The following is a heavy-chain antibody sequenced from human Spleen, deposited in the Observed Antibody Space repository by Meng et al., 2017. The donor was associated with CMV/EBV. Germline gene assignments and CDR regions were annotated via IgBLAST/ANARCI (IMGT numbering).Heavy chain of an antibody. Sequence: CSASGFTFSDYYMRWIRQAPGKGLEWVSYISSSGSPIYYADSVKGRFTISRDNAKNSLYLQMNSLRAEDTAVYYCARDSAPYDAFDIWGQGTMVTVSS. CDR2: ISSSGSPI. CDR3: ARDSAPYDAFDI. J-gene: IGHJ3*02. CDR1: GFTFSDYY. V-gene: IGHV3-11*01.